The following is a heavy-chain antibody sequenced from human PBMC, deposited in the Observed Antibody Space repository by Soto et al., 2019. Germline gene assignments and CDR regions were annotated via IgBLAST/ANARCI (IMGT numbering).Heavy chain of an antibody. CDR1: GFTFSSYV. Sequence: PEGSLRLSCAASGFTFSSYVMHWVRQAPGKGLEWVAVISYDGSNKYYADSVKGRFTISRDNSKNTLYLQMNSLRAEDTAVYYCAITIVGATVRFDSWGQGTQVTVSS. CDR3: AITIVGATVRFDS. D-gene: IGHD1-26*01. J-gene: IGHJ4*02. CDR2: ISYDGSNK. V-gene: IGHV3-30*03.